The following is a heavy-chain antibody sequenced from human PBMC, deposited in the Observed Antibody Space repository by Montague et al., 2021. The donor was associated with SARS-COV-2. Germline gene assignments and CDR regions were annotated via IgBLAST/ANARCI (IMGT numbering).Heavy chain of an antibody. V-gene: IGHV3-7*03. CDR3: ARGRITIFGVEDYYYGMDV. Sequence: SLRLSCAASGFTFSSYWMSWVRQAPGKGLEWVANIKQDGSEKYYVDSVKGRLTISRDNAKNSLYLQMNSLRAEDTAVYYCARGRITIFGVEDYYYGMDVWGQGTTVTVSS. J-gene: IGHJ6*02. CDR2: IKQDGSEK. CDR1: GFTFSSYW. D-gene: IGHD3-3*01.